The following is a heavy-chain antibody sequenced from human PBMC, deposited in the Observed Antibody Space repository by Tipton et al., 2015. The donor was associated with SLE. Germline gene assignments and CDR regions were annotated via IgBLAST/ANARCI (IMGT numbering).Heavy chain of an antibody. V-gene: IGHV4-38-2*01. J-gene: IGHJ2*01. D-gene: IGHD1-26*01. CDR2: IFHSGDV. CDR3: VRRGVGAIYWYFDL. Sequence: TLSLTCSVSGSSISSYHWGWIRQPPGKGLEWMGSIFHSGDVYYNPSVKGRVTISIETSRNQFSRKLTSVTAADTAVYYCVRRGVGAIYWYFDLWGRGTLVTVSS. CDR1: GSSISSYH.